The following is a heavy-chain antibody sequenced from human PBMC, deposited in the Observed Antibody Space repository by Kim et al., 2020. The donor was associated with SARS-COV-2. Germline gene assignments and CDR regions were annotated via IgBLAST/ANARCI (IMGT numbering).Heavy chain of an antibody. Sequence: SETLSLTCTVSGGSISSYYWSWIRQPPGKGLEWIGYIYYSGSTNYNPSLKSRVTISVDTSKNQFSLKLSSVTAADTAVYYCARSFPLPAATYYYYGMDV. CDR2: IYYSGST. CDR3: ARSFPLPAATYYYYGMDV. V-gene: IGHV4-59*13. J-gene: IGHJ6*01. CDR1: GGSISSYY. D-gene: IGHD2-2*01.